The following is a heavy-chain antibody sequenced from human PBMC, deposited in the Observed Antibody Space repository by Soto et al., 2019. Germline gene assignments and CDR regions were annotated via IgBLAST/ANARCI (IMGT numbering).Heavy chain of an antibody. CDR1: VGTFSSYT. D-gene: IGHD3-22*01. V-gene: IGHV1-69*02. CDR2: IIPILGIA. J-gene: IGHJ5*02. Sequence: GASVKVSCTASVGTFSSYTIIWVRQAPGQGLEWMGRIIPILGIANYAQKFQGRVTITADKSTSTAYMELSSLRSEDTAVYYCAEGVTMIVPWGQGTLVTVSS. CDR3: AEGVTMIVP.